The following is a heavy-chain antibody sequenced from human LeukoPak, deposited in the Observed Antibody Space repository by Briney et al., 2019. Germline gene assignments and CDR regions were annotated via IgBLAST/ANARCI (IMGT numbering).Heavy chain of an antibody. V-gene: IGHV1-69*13. Sequence: SVKVSCKASGYTFTSYGISWVRQAPGQGLEWMGGIIPIFGTANYAQKFQGRVTITADESTSTAYMELSSLRSEDTAVYYCARGAIQLWFYYYYGMDVWGQGTTVTVSS. CDR1: GYTFTSYG. CDR3: ARGAIQLWFYYYYGMDV. CDR2: IIPIFGTA. J-gene: IGHJ6*02. D-gene: IGHD5-18*01.